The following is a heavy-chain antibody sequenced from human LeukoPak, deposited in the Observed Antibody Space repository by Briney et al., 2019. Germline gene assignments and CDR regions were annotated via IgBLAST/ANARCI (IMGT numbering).Heavy chain of an antibody. CDR3: ARDPSRLVYYYGMDV. J-gene: IGHJ6*02. CDR2: ISSSSGTI. Sequence: TGGSLRLSCAASGFTFSSYSMNWVRQAPGKGLEWVSYISSSSGTIYYADSVKGRFTISRDNAKNSLYLRMNSLRAEDTAVYYCARDPSRLVYYYGMDVWGQGTTVTVSS. CDR1: GFTFSSYS. V-gene: IGHV3-48*01. D-gene: IGHD6-6*01.